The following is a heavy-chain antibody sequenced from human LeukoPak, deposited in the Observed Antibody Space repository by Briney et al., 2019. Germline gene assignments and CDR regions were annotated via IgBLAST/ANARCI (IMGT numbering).Heavy chain of an antibody. D-gene: IGHD3-10*02. Sequence: PGGSLRLSCVASGFTFSNAWMSWVRQAPEKGLEWVGRIKSKTDGGTTDYAAPVKGRFTISRDDSKNTLFLQMNNLRTEDTAVYYCLNPGIYVATYWGQGTLVTVSS. V-gene: IGHV3-15*01. CDR3: LNPGIYVATY. CDR2: IKSKTDGGTT. CDR1: GFTFSNAW. J-gene: IGHJ4*02.